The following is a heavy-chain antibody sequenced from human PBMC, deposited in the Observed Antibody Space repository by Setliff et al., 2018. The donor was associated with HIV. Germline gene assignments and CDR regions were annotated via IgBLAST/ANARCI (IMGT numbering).Heavy chain of an antibody. V-gene: IGHV3-11*04. J-gene: IGHJ4*02. Sequence: SCKASAGSFSVYGFSWVRQAPGQGLEWVSYISSVGTTISYADSVKGRFAISRDNAKNSLYLQINSLRAEETAVYYCARHRTHSTSSAFDYWGQGTLVTVSS. D-gene: IGHD6-6*01. CDR3: ARHRTHSTSSAFDY. CDR1: AGSFSVYG. CDR2: ISSVGTTI.